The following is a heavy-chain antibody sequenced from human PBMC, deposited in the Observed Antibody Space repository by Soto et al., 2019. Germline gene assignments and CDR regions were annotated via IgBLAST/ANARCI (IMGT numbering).Heavy chain of an antibody. CDR2: IYCDDEK. D-gene: IGHD3-10*01. J-gene: IGHJ5*02. CDR3: ASTQTILLAFENWFDP. V-gene: IGHV2-5*02. CDR1: GFSLNTNGVG. Sequence: ITLKESGPTLVKPTQTLTLTCTFSGFSLNTNGVGVGWIRQPPGKALERLALIYCDDEKRYSPSLKSRRTITKDTSKNRMVLIMPNMDPVDTATYYCASTQTILLAFENWFDPGSHGTLVTVSS.